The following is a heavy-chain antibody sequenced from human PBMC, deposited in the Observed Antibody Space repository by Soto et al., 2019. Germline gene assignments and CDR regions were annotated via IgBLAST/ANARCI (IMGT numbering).Heavy chain of an antibody. V-gene: IGHV1-2*02. CDR1: GYTFTDYH. Sequence: HVQLVQSGAEVKKPGTSVKVPCKASGYTFTDYHVHWVRQAPGHGLELMGWINPYNGATNYAQKFQGRVSLTRDTSISTVHIELNSLKSDDTAMYYCATTSGQYISAWQKLDVWGQGTTVTVSS. D-gene: IGHD3-22*01. CDR3: ATTSGQYISAWQKLDV. CDR2: INPYNGAT. J-gene: IGHJ6*02.